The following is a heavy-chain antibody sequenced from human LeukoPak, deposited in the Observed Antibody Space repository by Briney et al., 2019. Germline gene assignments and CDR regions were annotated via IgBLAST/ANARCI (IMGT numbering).Heavy chain of an antibody. CDR3: ARGGGGNDAFDI. J-gene: IGHJ3*02. CDR1: GGTFKNYA. D-gene: IGHD1-14*01. V-gene: IGHV1-46*02. CDR2: INPSGGST. Sequence: GASVKVSCKASGGTFKNYAISWVRQAPGQGLEWMGIINPSGGSTSYAQKFQGRVTMTRDMSTSTVYMELSSLRSEDTAVYYCARGGGGNDAFDIWGQGTMVTVSS.